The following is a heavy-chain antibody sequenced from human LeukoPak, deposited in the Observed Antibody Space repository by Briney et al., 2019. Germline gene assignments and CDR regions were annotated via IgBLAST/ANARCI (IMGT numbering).Heavy chain of an antibody. J-gene: IGHJ4*02. CDR3: AKPYYYDSRNGHFDY. D-gene: IGHD3-22*01. CDR2: ISRSGGST. V-gene: IGHV3-23*01. CDR1: GFTFSTYA. Sequence: RGSLRLSCAASGFTFSTYAMSWVRQAPRKGLEWVASISRSGGSTYYADSVKGRFTNSRDNSKNTLYQQMNSLRAEDTAVYYCAKPYYYDSRNGHFDYWGQGTLVAVSS.